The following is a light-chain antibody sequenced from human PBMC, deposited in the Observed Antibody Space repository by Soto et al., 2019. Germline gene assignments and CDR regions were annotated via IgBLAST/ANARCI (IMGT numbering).Light chain of an antibody. Sequence: VSTQSPGTLSVSPVEIARICCRASQSVSSSYLAWYQQKTGQAPRLLIYGASTRATGIPDRLSGSGSGTELNLTINRLQSEDFAVYYCQKYNNWPRTCGQGTKVDIK. CDR2: GAS. V-gene: IGKV3-15*01. CDR1: QSVSSSY. CDR3: QKYNNWPRT. J-gene: IGKJ1*01.